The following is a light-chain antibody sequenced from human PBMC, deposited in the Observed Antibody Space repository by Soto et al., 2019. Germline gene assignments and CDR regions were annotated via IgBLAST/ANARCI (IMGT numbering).Light chain of an antibody. CDR3: AAWDDSRSGVV. CDR1: SSNIGSNY. J-gene: IGLJ2*01. CDR2: RNN. V-gene: IGLV1-47*01. Sequence: QSVLTQPPSASGTPGQRVTISCSRSSSNIGSNYVYWYQQLPGTAPKLLIYRNNQRPSGVPDRFSGSKSGTSASLAISGLRSEDEADYYCAAWDDSRSGVVFGGGTKLTVL.